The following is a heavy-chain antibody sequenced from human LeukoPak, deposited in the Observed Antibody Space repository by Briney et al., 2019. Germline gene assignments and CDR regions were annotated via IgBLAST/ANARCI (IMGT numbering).Heavy chain of an antibody. J-gene: IGHJ4*02. CDR3: ARRGSFQDAPYDY. V-gene: IGHV4-59*01. CDR1: GGSISSYY. Sequence: SETLSLTCTVSGGSISSYYWSWIRQPPGKGLEWIGYIYYSGSTNYNPSLKSRVTISVDTSKNQFSLKLSSVTAADTAVYYCARRGSFQDAPYDYWGQGTLVTVPS. D-gene: IGHD2-15*01. CDR2: IYYSGST.